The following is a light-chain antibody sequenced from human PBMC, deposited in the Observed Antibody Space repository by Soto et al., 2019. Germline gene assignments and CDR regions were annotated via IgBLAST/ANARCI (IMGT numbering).Light chain of an antibody. J-gene: IGKJ5*01. CDR1: QSLLHSNGYNY. Sequence: DVGMTWPPLSLPVTPGEPASISCRSSQSLLHSNGYNYLDWYLQKPGQSPQLLIYLGSNRASGVPDRFSGSGSGTDFTLSISTVEAGDVVVYDCMQALQATLTVGQGTRLEI. V-gene: IGKV2-28*01. CDR2: LGS. CDR3: MQALQATLT.